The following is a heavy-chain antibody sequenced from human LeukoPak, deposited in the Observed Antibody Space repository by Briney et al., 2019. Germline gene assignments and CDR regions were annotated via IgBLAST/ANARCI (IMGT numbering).Heavy chain of an antibody. Sequence: SETLSLTCTVSGGSISSYYWSWIRQPPGKGLEWIGYIYYSGSTNYNPSLKSRVTISVDTSKNQFSLKLSSVTAADTAVYYCAGDRLLWFGELLSGDMDVWGKGTTVTVSS. D-gene: IGHD3-10*01. CDR2: IYYSGST. J-gene: IGHJ6*03. CDR1: GGSISSYY. V-gene: IGHV4-59*12. CDR3: AGDRLLWFGELLSGDMDV.